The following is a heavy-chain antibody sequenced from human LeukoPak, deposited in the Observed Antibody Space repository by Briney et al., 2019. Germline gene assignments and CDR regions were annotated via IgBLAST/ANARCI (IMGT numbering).Heavy chain of an antibody. D-gene: IGHD3-9*01. CDR2: ISYDGSNK. CDR3: ARDQVLRYFDWTPYYYYGMDV. CDR1: GFTFSSYT. Sequence: GGSLRLSCAASGFTFSSYTMHWVRQAPGKGLEWVAVISYDGSNKYYADSVKGRFTISRDNSKNTLYLQMNSLRAEDTAVYYCARDQVLRYFDWTPYYYYGMDVWGQGTTVTVSS. J-gene: IGHJ6*02. V-gene: IGHV3-30*04.